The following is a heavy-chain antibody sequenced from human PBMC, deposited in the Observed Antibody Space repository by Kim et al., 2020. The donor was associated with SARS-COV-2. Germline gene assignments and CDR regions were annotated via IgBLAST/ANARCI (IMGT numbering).Heavy chain of an antibody. CDR3: ARWVSDDGSGEGQFFDY. J-gene: IGHJ4*01. CDR1: GYTFTSYA. V-gene: IGHV1-3*01. Sequence: ASVKVSCKASGYTFTSYAKHWVRQAPGQRLEWMGGINAGNGNTKYSQKFQGRVTITRDTSASTAYMELSSLRSEDTAVHYCARWVSDDGSGEGQFFDYWG. D-gene: IGHD3-10*01. CDR2: INAGNGNT.